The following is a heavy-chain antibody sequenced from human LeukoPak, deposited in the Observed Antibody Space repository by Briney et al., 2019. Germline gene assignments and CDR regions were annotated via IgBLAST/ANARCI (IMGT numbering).Heavy chain of an antibody. CDR1: GGTFTNYA. D-gene: IGHD2-2*01. Sequence: GASVKVSCKASGGTFTNYAISWVRQAPGQGLEWMGGIIPILGTTIYAQKFQGRVTITADEFTSTAYMELNSLRSEDTAVYYCARDRRSRYCSSSSCYLGCFDPWGQGTLVTVSS. CDR2: IIPILGTT. J-gene: IGHJ5*02. V-gene: IGHV1-69*13. CDR3: ARDRRSRYCSSSSCYLGCFDP.